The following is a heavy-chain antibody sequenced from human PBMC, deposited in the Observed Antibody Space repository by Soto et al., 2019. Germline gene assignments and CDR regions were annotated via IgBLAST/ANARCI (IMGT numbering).Heavy chain of an antibody. V-gene: IGHV3-23*01. J-gene: IGHJ1*01. D-gene: IGHD3-16*02. CDR3: VYDYIWGSYRREH. CDR1: GFTFSSYA. Sequence: EVQLLESGGGLVQPGGSLRLSCAASGFTFSSYAMSWVRQAPGKGLEWVSAISGSGGSTYYADSVKVRFTISRDNSKNTLYLQMNSLRAEDTAVYYCVYDYIWGSYRREHWGQGTLVTVSS. CDR2: ISGSGGST.